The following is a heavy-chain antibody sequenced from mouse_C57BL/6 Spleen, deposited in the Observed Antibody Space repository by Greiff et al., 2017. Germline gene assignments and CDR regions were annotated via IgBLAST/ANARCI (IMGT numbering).Heavy chain of an antibody. V-gene: IGHV1-64*01. CDR2: IHPNSGST. D-gene: IGHD1-1*01. CDR1: GYTFTSYW. J-gene: IGHJ3*01. Sequence: QVHVKQPGAELVKPGASVKLSCKASGYTFTSYWMHWVKQRPGQGLEWIGMIHPNSGSTNYNEKFKSKATLTVDKSSSTAYMQLSSLTSEDSAVYYCARSDGSSYGFAYWGQGTLVTVSA. CDR3: ARSDGSSYGFAY.